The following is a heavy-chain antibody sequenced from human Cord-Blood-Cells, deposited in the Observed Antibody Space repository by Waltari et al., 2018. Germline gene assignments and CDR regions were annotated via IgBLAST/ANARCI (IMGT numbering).Heavy chain of an antibody. CDR1: GFTSSSHG. D-gene: IGHD2-15*01. CDR2: ISNEGSNK. CDR3: AVIVVVVAATPDFDY. J-gene: IGHJ4*02. V-gene: IGHV3-30*03. Sequence: QVQLVESGGGVVQPGRSLRLSCAASGFTSSSHGLHWVRTAPGKGLEWVAVISNEGSNKDYADSVKGRFTISRDNSKNTLYLQMNSLRAEDTAVYYCAVIVVVVAATPDFDYWGQGTLVTVSS.